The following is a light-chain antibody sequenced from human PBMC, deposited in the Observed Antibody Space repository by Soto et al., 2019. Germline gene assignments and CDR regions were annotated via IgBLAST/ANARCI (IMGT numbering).Light chain of an antibody. CDR3: LQDYSYPRT. J-gene: IGKJ1*01. CDR1: QAIRTE. V-gene: IGKV1-6*01. Sequence: AIRMAQSPSSLSASVGDRVIITCRASQAIRTELGWYQQRPGKAPKLLIYGTSNLQSGVPSRFSGSGSGTDFTLTINGLQPEDFATYYCLQDYSYPRTFGQGTKV. CDR2: GTS.